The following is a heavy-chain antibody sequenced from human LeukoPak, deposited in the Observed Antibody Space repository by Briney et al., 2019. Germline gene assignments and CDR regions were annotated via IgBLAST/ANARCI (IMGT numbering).Heavy chain of an antibody. CDR2: FDPEDGET. V-gene: IGHV1-24*01. D-gene: IGHD2-2*01. CDR1: GYTLTELS. CDR3: ATDTSSHDGMDV. Sequence: ASVKVSRKVSGYTLTELSMHWVRQAPGKGLEWMGGFDPEDGETIYAQKFQGRVTMTEDTSTDTAYMELSSLRSEDTAVYCCATDTSSHDGMDVWGQGTTVTVSS. J-gene: IGHJ6*02.